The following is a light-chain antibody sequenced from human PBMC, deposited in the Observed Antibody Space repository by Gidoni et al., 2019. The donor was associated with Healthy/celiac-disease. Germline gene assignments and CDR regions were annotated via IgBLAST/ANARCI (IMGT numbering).Light chain of an antibody. Sequence: QAVLTQPSSVSASPGASASRTCTLRSGITVGTYRIYWYQQKPGSPPQSLLRYKSDSDKQQGSGVPSRFSLSNAASANAGILLISGLQSVDEADYYCMTWHSSSWVFGGGTKLTVL. CDR2: YKSDSDK. CDR3: MTWHSSSWV. CDR1: SGITVGTYR. V-gene: IGLV5-45*03. J-gene: IGLJ3*02.